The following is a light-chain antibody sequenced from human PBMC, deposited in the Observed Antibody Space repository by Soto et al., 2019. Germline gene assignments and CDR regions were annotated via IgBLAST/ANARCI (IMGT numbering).Light chain of an antibody. CDR2: GAS. CDR3: QQYGSSPYT. CDR1: QSVSSSY. V-gene: IGKV3-20*01. J-gene: IGKJ2*01. Sequence: EIVLTQSPGTLSLSPGERATLSCRASQSVSSSYLAWYQQKPGQAPRLLIYGASSRATGIPDRFSDSGSGTDFTPTISRLEPEDFAVYYCQQYGSSPYTFGQGTKLEIK.